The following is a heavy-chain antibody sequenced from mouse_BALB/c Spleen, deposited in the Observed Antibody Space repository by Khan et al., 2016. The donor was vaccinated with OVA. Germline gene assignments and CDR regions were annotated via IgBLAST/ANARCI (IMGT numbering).Heavy chain of an antibody. D-gene: IGHD2-2*01. Sequence: EVQLQESGGGLVKPGGSLTLSCSASGFTFSTYAMSWVRQTPEKSLEGVEPIRSGGNYTFYPDSVKGRSTFSRDNAENTLDLQMSSLTSEDTAMYYCARSLVDYHAMDYWGQGTSVTVSS. V-gene: IGHV5-9-3*01. CDR2: IRSGGNYT. CDR3: ARSLVDYHAMDY. J-gene: IGHJ4*01. CDR1: GFTFSTYA.